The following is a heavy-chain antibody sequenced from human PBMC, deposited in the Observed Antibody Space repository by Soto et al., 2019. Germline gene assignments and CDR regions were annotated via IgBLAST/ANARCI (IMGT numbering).Heavy chain of an antibody. CDR1: GFTFSNYA. D-gene: IGHD4-4*01. V-gene: IGHV3-30-3*01. J-gene: IGHJ4*02. Sequence: GGSLRLSCAASGFTFSNYALHWVRLAPGKGLEWVAVISYDGSNKYYADSVKGRFTLSRDNSKNTLFLQMNSLRAEDTAVYYCARASTVGHDHWGQGSLVTVSS. CDR3: ARASTVGHDH. CDR2: ISYDGSNK.